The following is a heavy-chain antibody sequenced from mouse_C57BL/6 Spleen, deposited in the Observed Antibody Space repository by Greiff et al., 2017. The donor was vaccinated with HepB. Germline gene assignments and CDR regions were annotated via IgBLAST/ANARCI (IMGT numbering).Heavy chain of an antibody. CDR3: ARKGYYGSSYWYFDV. J-gene: IGHJ1*03. Sequence: VHLVESGPELVKPGASVKLSCKASGYTFTSYDINWVKQRPGQGLEWIGWIYPRDGSTKYNEKFKGKATLTVDTSSSTAYMELHSLTSEDSAVYFCARKGYYGSSYWYFDVWGTGTTVTVSS. D-gene: IGHD1-1*01. V-gene: IGHV1-85*01. CDR2: IYPRDGST. CDR1: GYTFTSYD.